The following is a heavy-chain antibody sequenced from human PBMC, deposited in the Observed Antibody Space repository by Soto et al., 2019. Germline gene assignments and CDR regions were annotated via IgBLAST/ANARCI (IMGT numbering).Heavy chain of an antibody. D-gene: IGHD6-13*01. V-gene: IGHV1-2*04. CDR2: ISPNSGGT. CDR3: ATRQAAAGTVPYYGMDV. J-gene: IGHJ6*02. Sequence: ASVKVSCKASGYTFTGYYMHWVRQAPGQGLEWMGWISPNSGGTNYAQKFQGWVTMTRDASISTAYMELSRLRSDDTAVYYCATRQAAAGTVPYYGMDVWGQGTTVTVSS. CDR1: GYTFTGYY.